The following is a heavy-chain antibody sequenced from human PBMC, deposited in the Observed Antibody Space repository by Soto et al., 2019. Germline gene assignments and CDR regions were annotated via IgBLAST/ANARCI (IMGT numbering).Heavy chain of an antibody. CDR1: GGSISSSSYY. J-gene: IGHJ6*03. CDR2: IYYSGST. D-gene: IGHD2-15*01. Sequence: SETLSLTCTVSGGSISSSSYYWGWIRQPPGKGLEWIGSIYYSGSTYYNPSLKSRVTISVDTSKNQFSLKLSSVTAADTAVYYCARQDCSGGSCYPKNYYYYYMAVWGQGTTVPVSS. V-gene: IGHV4-39*01. CDR3: ARQDCSGGSCYPKNYYYYYMAV.